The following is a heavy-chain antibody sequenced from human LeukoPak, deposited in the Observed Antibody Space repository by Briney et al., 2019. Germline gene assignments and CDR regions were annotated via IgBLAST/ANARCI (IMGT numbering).Heavy chain of an antibody. CDR1: GFTFSNAW. CDR2: IKSKTDGGTT. Sequence: GGSLRLSCAASGFTFSNAWMSWVRQAPGKGLEWVGRIKSKTDGGTTNYAAPVKGRFTISRDDSKNTLYLRMNSLKTEDTAVYYCTTDSPYYDYVWGTQGWFDPWGQGTLVTVSS. V-gene: IGHV3-15*01. D-gene: IGHD3-16*01. J-gene: IGHJ5*02. CDR3: TTDSPYYDYVWGTQGWFDP.